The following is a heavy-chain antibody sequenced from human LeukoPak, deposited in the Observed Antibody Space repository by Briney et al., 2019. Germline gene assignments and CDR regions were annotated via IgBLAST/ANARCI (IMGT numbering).Heavy chain of an antibody. J-gene: IGHJ1*01. CDR1: GYRFTSYW. Sequence: GESLKISFKGSGYRFTSYWIGWGRPMPGKGVEGMGIIYPGDSDIRYSPSFQGLVTISADKSNNTAYLQWSSLKASDTAMYYCARLLYYYDSSAYYYAVNFHNWGQGTLVTVSS. CDR2: IYPGDSDI. CDR3: ARLLYYYDSSAYYYAVNFHN. D-gene: IGHD3-22*01. V-gene: IGHV5-51*01.